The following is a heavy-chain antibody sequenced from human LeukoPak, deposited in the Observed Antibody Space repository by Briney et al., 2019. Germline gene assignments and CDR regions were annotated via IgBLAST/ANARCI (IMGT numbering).Heavy chain of an antibody. Sequence: ASVKVSCKASGYTFTSYGISWVRQAPGQGLEWMGWISAYNGNTNYAQKLQGRVTMNTDTSTSTAYMELRSLRSDDTAVYYCARSRDYYGSGSSPPDYWGQGTLVTVSS. J-gene: IGHJ4*02. CDR1: GYTFTSYG. CDR3: ARSRDYYGSGSSPPDY. V-gene: IGHV1-18*04. D-gene: IGHD3-10*01. CDR2: ISAYNGNT.